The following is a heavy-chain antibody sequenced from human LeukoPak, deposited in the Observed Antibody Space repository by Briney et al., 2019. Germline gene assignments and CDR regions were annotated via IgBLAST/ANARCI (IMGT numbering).Heavy chain of an antibody. V-gene: IGHV4-39*07. Sequence: SETLSLTCTVSGGSISSSSYYWGWIRQPPGKGLEWIGSIYYSGSTYYNPSLKSRVTISVDTSKNQFSLKLSSVTAADTAVYYCARVTVVVAAGNWFDPWGQGTLVTVSS. CDR3: ARVTVVVAAGNWFDP. J-gene: IGHJ5*02. D-gene: IGHD2-15*01. CDR1: GGSISSSSYY. CDR2: IYYSGST.